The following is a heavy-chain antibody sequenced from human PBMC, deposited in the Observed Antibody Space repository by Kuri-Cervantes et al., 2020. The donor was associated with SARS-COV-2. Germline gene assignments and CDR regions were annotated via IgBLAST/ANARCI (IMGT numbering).Heavy chain of an antibody. CDR3: ARHVVGANKEFDY. J-gene: IGHJ4*02. Sequence: GESLKISCKGSGYSFTSYWIGWVRQMPGKGLEWMGIIYPGGSDTRYSPSFQGQVTISADKSISTAYLQRSSLKASDTAMYYCARHVVGANKEFDYWGQGTLVTVSS. D-gene: IGHD1-26*01. CDR2: IYPGGSDT. V-gene: IGHV5-51*01. CDR1: GYSFTSYW.